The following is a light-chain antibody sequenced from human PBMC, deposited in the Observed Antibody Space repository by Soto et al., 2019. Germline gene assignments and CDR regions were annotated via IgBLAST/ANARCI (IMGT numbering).Light chain of an antibody. CDR2: GAS. CDR1: QSVSSSD. CDR3: QQYSSSPWT. V-gene: IGKV3-20*01. J-gene: IGKJ1*01. Sequence: EMVLTQSPGTLSLSRGEIATLSCRASQSVSSSDLAWYQQKPGQAPRLLIYGASSRATGIPDRFSGSGSGTDFTLPISRLEPEDFAVYFCQQYSSSPWTFSQGNKVQIK.